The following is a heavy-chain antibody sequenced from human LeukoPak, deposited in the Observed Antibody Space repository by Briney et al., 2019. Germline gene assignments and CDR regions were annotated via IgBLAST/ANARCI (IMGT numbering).Heavy chain of an antibody. CDR1: GYSFTSYW. D-gene: IGHD6-19*01. CDR3: ARSSYSSWYRSEYFQY. CDR2: IYPGDSDT. V-gene: IGHV5-51*01. Sequence: PGESLKISCKGSGYSFTSYWIGWVRQMPGKGLEWMGIIYPGDSDTRYSPSFQGQVTISADKSISTAYLQWSSLKASDTAMYYCARSSYSSWYRSEYFQYWGQGTLVTVSS. J-gene: IGHJ1*01.